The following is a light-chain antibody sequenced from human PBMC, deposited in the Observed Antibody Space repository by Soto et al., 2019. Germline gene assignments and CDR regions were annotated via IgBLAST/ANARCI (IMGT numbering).Light chain of an antibody. CDR3: QQTYSTPRT. V-gene: IGKV1-39*01. J-gene: IGKJ4*01. Sequence: DIQMTQSPSSLSASVGDRVTITCRASQTISIHLNWYQQKAGKAPKLLIYAASSLQSGVPSRFRASGSGTDFTLIINGLQPEDFATYYCQQTYSTPRTFGGGTNVEI. CDR1: QTISIH. CDR2: AAS.